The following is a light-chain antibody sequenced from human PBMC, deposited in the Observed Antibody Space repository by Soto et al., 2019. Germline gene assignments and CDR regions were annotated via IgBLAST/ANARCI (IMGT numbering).Light chain of an antibody. J-gene: IGKJ4*01. CDR3: QQYDNWPSVT. CDR1: QSVCRF. Sequence: EIVLTQSPATLSVSPGERATLSCRASQSVCRFLAWYHHKPGQAPRLPVYGTSARATGIPGTFSGSGSGTVFTRTIGSLQSAEFSSYQCQQYDNWPSVTVGGGTKVDIK. CDR2: GTS. V-gene: IGKV3-15*01.